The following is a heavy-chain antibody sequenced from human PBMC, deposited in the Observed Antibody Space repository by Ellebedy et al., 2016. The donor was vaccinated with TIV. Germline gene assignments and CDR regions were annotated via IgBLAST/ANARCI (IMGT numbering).Heavy chain of an antibody. CDR3: ARRRYERGGGVDY. J-gene: IGHJ4*02. CDR1: GYSFTSYW. V-gene: IGHV5-51*01. D-gene: IGHD3-16*02. CDR2: IYPGDSDT. Sequence: GGSLRLSXKGSGYSFTSYWIGWVRQMPGKGLEWMGIIYPGDSDTRYSPSFQGQVTISADKSISTAYLQWSSLKASDTAMYYCARRRYERGGGVDYWGQGTLVTVSS.